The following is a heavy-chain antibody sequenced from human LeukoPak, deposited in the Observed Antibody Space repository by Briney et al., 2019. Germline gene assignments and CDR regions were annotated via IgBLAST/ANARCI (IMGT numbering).Heavy chain of an antibody. CDR1: NDSISSNKW. J-gene: IGHJ4*02. Sequence: ETLSLTCAISNDSISSNKWWSWVRQSPGKGLEWVANIKQDGSEKYYVDSVKGRFTISRDNAKNSLYLQMDSLRDEDTAVYYCARDRKTLYWGQGTLVTVSS. CDR2: IKQDGSEK. V-gene: IGHV3-7*01. CDR3: ARDRKTLY.